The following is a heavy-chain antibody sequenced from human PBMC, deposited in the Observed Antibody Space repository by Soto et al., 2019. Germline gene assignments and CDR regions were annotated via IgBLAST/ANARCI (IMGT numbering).Heavy chain of an antibody. CDR3: ARGTSTTCYNCYYYGMDI. CDR1: GHTFTGYY. Sequence: ASVKVSCKASGHTFTGYYMHWVRQAPGQGLEWMGWINPNSGGTNYAQKFQGWVTMTRDTSTSTVYMELSRLKSDDTAVYYCARGTSTTCYNCYYYGMDIWGQGTTVTVSS. V-gene: IGHV1-2*04. J-gene: IGHJ6*02. CDR2: INPNSGGT. D-gene: IGHD2-2*01.